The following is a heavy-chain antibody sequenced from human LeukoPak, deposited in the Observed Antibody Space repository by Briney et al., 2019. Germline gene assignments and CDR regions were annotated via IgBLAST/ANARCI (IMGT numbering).Heavy chain of an antibody. CDR1: GGSISSYY. J-gene: IGHJ4*02. Sequence: PSETLSLTCTVSGGSISSYYWGWIRQPPGKGLEWIGSIYYSGSTYYSPSLKSRVTISVDTSMNQFSLKLSSVTAADTAVYYCARHSSWYGNFDYWGQGTLVTVSS. V-gene: IGHV4-39*01. CDR2: IYYSGST. D-gene: IGHD6-13*01. CDR3: ARHSSWYGNFDY.